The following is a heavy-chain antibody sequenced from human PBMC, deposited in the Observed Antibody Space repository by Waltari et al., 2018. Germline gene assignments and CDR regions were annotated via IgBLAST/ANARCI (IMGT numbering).Heavy chain of an antibody. CDR2: ISSSSATI. D-gene: IGHD6-19*01. V-gene: IGHV3-48*04. CDR1: GFTFNNYG. J-gene: IGHJ5*02. CDR3: ARAYSSGWYDL. Sequence: EVYLEESGGGLVQPGGSLRLSCAASGFTFNNYGMSWVRQAPGKGLECLSHISSSSATIHYADSVKGRFTISRDNAKNSLFLQMNSLRVEDTAVFYCARAYSSGWYDLWGQGTLVTVSS.